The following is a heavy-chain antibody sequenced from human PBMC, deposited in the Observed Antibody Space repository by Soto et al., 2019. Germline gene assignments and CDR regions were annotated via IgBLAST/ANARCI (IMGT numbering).Heavy chain of an antibody. V-gene: IGHV3-33*01. CDR1: GFTFSSYG. Sequence: QVQLVESGGGVVQPGRSLRLSCVASGFTFSSYGMHWVRQAPGKGLEWVAVIWYDGSNKYYADSVKGRFTISRDNSKNTLYLQMNSLRAEDTAVYYCARDGLVVVPAASYYFDYWGQGTLVTVSS. CDR3: ARDGLVVVPAASYYFDY. CDR2: IWYDGSNK. D-gene: IGHD2-2*01. J-gene: IGHJ4*02.